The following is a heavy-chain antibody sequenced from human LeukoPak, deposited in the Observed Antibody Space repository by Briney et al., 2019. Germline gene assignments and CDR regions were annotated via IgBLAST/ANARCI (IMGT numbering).Heavy chain of an antibody. CDR1: GGSISSSSYY. J-gene: IGHJ5*02. CDR2: IYYSGST. Sequence: PSETLSLTCTVSGGSISSSSYYWGWIRQPPGKGLEWIGSIYYSGSTYYNPSLKSRVTISVDTSKNQFSLKLSSVTAADTAVYYCARRGGEGWFDPWGQGTLVTVSS. V-gene: IGHV4-39*01. CDR3: ARRGGEGWFDP. D-gene: IGHD3-16*01.